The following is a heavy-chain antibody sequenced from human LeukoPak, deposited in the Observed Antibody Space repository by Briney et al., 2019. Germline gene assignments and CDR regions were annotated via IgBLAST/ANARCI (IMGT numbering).Heavy chain of an antibody. J-gene: IGHJ5*02. CDR2: ISAYNGNT. D-gene: IGHD1-26*01. CDR1: GYTFTGYY. V-gene: IGHV1-18*04. Sequence: ASVKVSCKASGYTFTGYYMHWVRQAPGQGLEWMGWISAYNGNTNYAQKLQGRVTMTTDTSTSTAYMELRSLRSDDTAVYYCARGTSGSRYNWFDPWGQGTLVTVSS. CDR3: ARGTSGSRYNWFDP.